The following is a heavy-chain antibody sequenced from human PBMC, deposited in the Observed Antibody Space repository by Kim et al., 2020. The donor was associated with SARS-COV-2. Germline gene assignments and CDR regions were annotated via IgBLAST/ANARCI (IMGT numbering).Heavy chain of an antibody. V-gene: IGHV1-8*01. CDR2: MNPNSGNT. J-gene: IGHJ4*02. D-gene: IGHD3-3*01. CDR1: GYTFTSYD. Sequence: ASVKVSCKASGYTFTSYDINWVRQATGQGLEWMGWMNPNSGNTGYAQKFQGRVTMTRNTSISTAYMELSSLRSEDTAVYYCARGRVPYDFWSGYEYDYWGQGTLVTVSS. CDR3: ARGRVPYDFWSGYEYDY.